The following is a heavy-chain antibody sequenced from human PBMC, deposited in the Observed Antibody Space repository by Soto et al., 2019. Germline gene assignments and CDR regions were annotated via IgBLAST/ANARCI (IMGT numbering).Heavy chain of an antibody. CDR2: IYYRGNT. CDR3: ARHPGYYDILTGYTTYYFDY. D-gene: IGHD3-9*01. J-gene: IGHJ4*02. V-gene: IGHV4-59*08. Sequence: PSETLSLTCTVSGGSIGTYYWSWIRQPPGKGLEWIGYIYYRGNTDYNPSLKSRVTISLDTPKNQFSLKLSPVTAADTAVYYCARHPGYYDILTGYTTYYFDYWGQGILVTVSS. CDR1: GGSIGTYY.